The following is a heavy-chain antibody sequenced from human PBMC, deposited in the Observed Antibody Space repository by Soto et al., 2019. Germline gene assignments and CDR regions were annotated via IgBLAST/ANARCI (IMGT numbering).Heavy chain of an antibody. Sequence: SETLSLTCAVSGYSISSGYYWGWIRQPPGKGLEWIGSIYRSGKTYFNSTLKSRVTMSVDTSKNQFSLDLSSVTAADTAVYYCVRDDLVYYFDNWGHGTLVTVSS. CDR1: GYSISSGYY. CDR3: VRDDLVYYFDN. V-gene: IGHV4-38-2*02. D-gene: IGHD2-21*01. J-gene: IGHJ4*01. CDR2: IYRSGKT.